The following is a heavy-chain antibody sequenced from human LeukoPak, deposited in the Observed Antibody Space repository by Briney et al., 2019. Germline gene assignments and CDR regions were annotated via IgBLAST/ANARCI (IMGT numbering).Heavy chain of an antibody. Sequence: GGSLRLSCAASGFMFTSYAMSWVRQAPGKGLEWVAAISGGGTTTYYADSVTGRFTISRDTSKKTPYLEMNSLRAEDTAIYYCAKELVAAAGLYFDYWGQGTLVTVSS. CDR3: AKELVAAAGLYFDY. CDR1: GFMFTSYA. V-gene: IGHV3-23*01. CDR2: ISGGGTTT. D-gene: IGHD6-13*01. J-gene: IGHJ4*02.